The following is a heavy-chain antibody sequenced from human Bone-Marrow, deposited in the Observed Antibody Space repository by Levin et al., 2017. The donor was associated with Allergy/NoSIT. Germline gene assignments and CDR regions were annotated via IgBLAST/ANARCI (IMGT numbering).Heavy chain of an antibody. V-gene: IGHV3-33*01. Sequence: AGGSLRLSCVASGFRFRDHGMHWVRQAPGKGLEWVGIIWYDGTNKYYADSVKGRFTISRDNSKNTLYLQLNSLRAEDTAMYYCARDLVTSELFDSWGQGTLVTVAS. CDR1: GFRFRDHG. CDR2: IWYDGTNK. J-gene: IGHJ4*02. D-gene: IGHD3-10*01. CDR3: ARDLVTSELFDS.